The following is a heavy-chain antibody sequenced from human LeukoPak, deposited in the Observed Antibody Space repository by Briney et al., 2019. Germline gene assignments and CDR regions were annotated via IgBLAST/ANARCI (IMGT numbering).Heavy chain of an antibody. CDR1: GGSISSGDYY. CDR3: ARATGVWFDP. Sequence: PSETLSLTCTVSGGSISSGDYYWSWIRQPPGKGLEWIGYIYCSGSTYYNPSLKSRVTISVDTSKYQFSLKLSSVTAADTAVYYCARATGVWFDPWGQGTLATVSS. J-gene: IGHJ5*02. V-gene: IGHV4-30-4*08. D-gene: IGHD7-27*01. CDR2: IYCSGST.